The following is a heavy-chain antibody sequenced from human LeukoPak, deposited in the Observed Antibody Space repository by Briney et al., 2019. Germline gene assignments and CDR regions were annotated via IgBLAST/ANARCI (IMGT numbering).Heavy chain of an antibody. D-gene: IGHD3-10*01. CDR1: GGTFSSYA. V-gene: IGHV1-69*04. CDR2: IIPILGIA. J-gene: IGHJ6*02. CDR3: ARDRIPTYFIVVREYYYGMDV. Sequence: GSSVKVSCKASGGTFSSYAISWVRQAPGQGLEWMGRIIPILGIANYAQKFQGRVTITADKSTSTAYMELSSLRSEDTAVYYCARDRIPTYFIVVREYYYGMDVWGQGTTVTVSS.